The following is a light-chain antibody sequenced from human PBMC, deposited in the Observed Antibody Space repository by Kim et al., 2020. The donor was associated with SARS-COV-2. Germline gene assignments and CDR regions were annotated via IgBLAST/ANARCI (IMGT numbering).Light chain of an antibody. CDR2: EAS. Sequence: EIVLTQSPGTLSLSTGERATLSCRASQSVSSNYLVWYQQKPGQAPRLLIYEASSRATGIPDRFSGSGSGTDFTLTISRLEPEDFAVYYCQQYGRSPPITFGQGTRLEIK. J-gene: IGKJ5*01. CDR3: QQYGRSPPIT. CDR1: QSVSSNY. V-gene: IGKV3-20*01.